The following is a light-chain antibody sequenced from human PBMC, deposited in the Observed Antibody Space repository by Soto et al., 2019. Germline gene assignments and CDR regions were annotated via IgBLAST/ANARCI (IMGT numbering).Light chain of an antibody. V-gene: IGKV3-15*01. Sequence: EGVMTQSPATLSVSPGERATLSCRASQSVSSLLAWYQQKPGQAPRLLIYGASTRATGIPDRFSASGSGTEFALTISRLQSGDFAVYYCQQYNNWPLTFGGGTKVEIK. CDR1: QSVSSL. CDR3: QQYNNWPLT. J-gene: IGKJ4*01. CDR2: GAS.